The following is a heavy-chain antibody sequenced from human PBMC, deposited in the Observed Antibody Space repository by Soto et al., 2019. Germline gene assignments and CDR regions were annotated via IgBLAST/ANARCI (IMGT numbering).Heavy chain of an antibody. CDR3: ASLYCSGDSCYWDY. CDR2: IYNSGST. CDR1: GDSASSGEYY. D-gene: IGHD2-15*01. J-gene: IGHJ4*02. Sequence: PSETLSLTCTVSGDSASSGEYYWSWIRQPPGKGLEWIGNIYNSGSTNYNPSLKSRVTVSVDTSRHQFSLKLSSVTAADTAMYYCASLYCSGDSCYWDYWGQGTLVTVSS. V-gene: IGHV4-61*08.